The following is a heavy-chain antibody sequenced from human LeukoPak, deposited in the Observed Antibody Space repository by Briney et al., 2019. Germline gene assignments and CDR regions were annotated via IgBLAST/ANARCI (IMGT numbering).Heavy chain of an antibody. CDR3: ARARFLGSGGFDY. J-gene: IGHJ4*02. Sequence: PGRSLRLSCAASGFTFSSYDMHWVRQATGKGLEWVSAIGTAGDTYYPGSVKGRFTISRENAKNSLYLQMNSLRAGDTAVYYCARARFLGSGGFDYWGQGTLVTVSS. CDR1: GFTFSSYD. D-gene: IGHD3-3*01. V-gene: IGHV3-13*01. CDR2: IGTAGDT.